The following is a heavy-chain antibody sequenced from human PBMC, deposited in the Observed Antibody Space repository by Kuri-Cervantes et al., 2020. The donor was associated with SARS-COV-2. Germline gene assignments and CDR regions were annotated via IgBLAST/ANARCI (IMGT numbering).Heavy chain of an antibody. Sequence: SVKVSCKASGGTFSSYAISWVRQAPGQGLEWMGGIIPIFGTANYAQKFQGRVTITADKSTSTAYMELSSLRSEDTAVYYCARLFLCSYSSCYGDYFDNWGPGTLVTVSS. CDR2: IIPIFGTA. V-gene: IGHV1-69*06. CDR1: GGTFSSYA. D-gene: IGHD2-2*01. J-gene: IGHJ4*02. CDR3: ARLFLCSYSSCYGDYFDN.